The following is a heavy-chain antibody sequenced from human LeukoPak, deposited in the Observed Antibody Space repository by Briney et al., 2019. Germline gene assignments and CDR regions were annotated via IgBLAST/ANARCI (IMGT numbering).Heavy chain of an antibody. V-gene: IGHV4-39*07. CDR1: GFTFSSYW. CDR3: ARARDSSGYFDY. CDR2: IYYSGST. D-gene: IGHD3-22*01. Sequence: GSLRLSCAASGFTFSSYWMHWIRQPPGKGLEWIGSIYYSGSTYYNPSLKSRVTISVDTSKNQFSLKLSSVTAADTAVYYCARARDSSGYFDYWGQGTLVTVSS. J-gene: IGHJ4*02.